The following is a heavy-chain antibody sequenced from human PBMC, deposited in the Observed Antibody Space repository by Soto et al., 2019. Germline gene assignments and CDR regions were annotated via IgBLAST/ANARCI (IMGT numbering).Heavy chain of an antibody. J-gene: IGHJ4*02. CDR1: GGSISSGGYS. CDR2: IYHSGST. D-gene: IGHD2-2*01. CDR3: ASRTSHKSLHFDY. V-gene: IGHV4-30-2*01. Sequence: QLQLQESGSGLVKPSQTLSLTCAVSGGSISSGGYSWSWIRQPPGKGLEWIGYIYHSGSTYYNPSLKSRVTISVDSSKNQFSLKLSSVTAADTAVYYCASRTSHKSLHFDYWGQGTLVTVSS.